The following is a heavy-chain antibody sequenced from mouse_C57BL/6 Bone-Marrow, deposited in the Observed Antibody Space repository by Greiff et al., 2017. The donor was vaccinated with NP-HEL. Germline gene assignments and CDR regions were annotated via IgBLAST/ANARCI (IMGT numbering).Heavy chain of an antibody. Sequence: QVQLQQPGAELVKPGASVKLSCKASGYTFTSHWMHWVKQRPGQGLEWIGMIHPNSGSTNYNEKFKSKATLTVDKSSSTAYMQLSSLTSEDSAVYYCARHYGHWYFDVWGTGTTVTVSS. V-gene: IGHV1-64*01. J-gene: IGHJ1*03. D-gene: IGHD1-1*01. CDR3: ARHYGHWYFDV. CDR1: GYTFTSHW. CDR2: IHPNSGST.